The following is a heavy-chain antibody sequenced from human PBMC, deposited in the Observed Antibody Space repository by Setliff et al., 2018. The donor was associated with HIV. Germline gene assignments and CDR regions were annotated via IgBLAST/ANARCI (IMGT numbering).Heavy chain of an antibody. D-gene: IGHD3-9*01. CDR1: GSGFTFSSYS. Sequence: PGGSLRLSCAASGSGFTFSSYSMNWVRQAPGKGLEWVSYISSTSSTIYYANSVKGRFTISRDDAKNSLYLQMNSLRAEDTAVYYCARDLYFYYYMDVRGKGTTVTVSS. J-gene: IGHJ6*03. V-gene: IGHV3-48*01. CDR2: ISSTSSTI. CDR3: ARDLYFYYYMDV.